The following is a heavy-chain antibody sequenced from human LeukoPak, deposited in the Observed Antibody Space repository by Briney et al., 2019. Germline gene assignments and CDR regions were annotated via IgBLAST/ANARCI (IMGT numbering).Heavy chain of an antibody. CDR1: GFTFSSYA. J-gene: IGHJ5*02. D-gene: IGHD2-2*01. CDR3: AKDSTSWKSNWFDP. Sequence: GGSLRLSCAASGFTFSSYAMSWVRQAPGKGLEWVSAISGSGGSTYYADSVKGRFTISRDNSKNTLYLQTNSLRAEDTAVYYCAKDSTSWKSNWFDPWGQGTLVTVSS. V-gene: IGHV3-23*01. CDR2: ISGSGGST.